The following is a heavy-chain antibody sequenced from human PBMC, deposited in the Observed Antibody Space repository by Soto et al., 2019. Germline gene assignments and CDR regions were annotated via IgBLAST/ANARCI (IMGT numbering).Heavy chain of an antibody. CDR1: GCTISSYY. V-gene: IGHV4-59*01. CDR3: AREGDSSGYYDY. CDR2: IYYSGST. J-gene: IGHJ4*02. Sequence: SETLSLTCAVSGCTISSYYWSWIRQPPGKGLEWIGYIYYSGSTNYNPSLKSRVTISVDTSKNQFSLKLSSVTAADTAVYYCAREGDSSGYYDYWGQGTLVTVSS. D-gene: IGHD3-22*01.